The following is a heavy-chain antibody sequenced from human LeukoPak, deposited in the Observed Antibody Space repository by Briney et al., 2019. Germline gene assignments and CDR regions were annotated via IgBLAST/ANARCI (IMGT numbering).Heavy chain of an antibody. J-gene: IGHJ6*02. D-gene: IGHD2-15*01. CDR2: ISWNSGSI. V-gene: IGHV3-9*01. CDR3: AKGAGVYCSGGSCYSDYYYGMDV. CDR1: GFTFDDYA. Sequence: GGSLRLSCAASGFTFDDYAMHWVRQAPGKGLEWVSGISWNSGSIGYADSVKGRFTISRDNAKNSLYLQMNSLRAEDTALYYCAKGAGVYCSGGSCYSDYYYGMDVWAKGPRSPSP.